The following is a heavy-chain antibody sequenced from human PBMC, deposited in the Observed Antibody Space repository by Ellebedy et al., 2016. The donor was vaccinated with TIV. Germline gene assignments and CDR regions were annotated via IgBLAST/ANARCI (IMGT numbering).Heavy chain of an antibody. Sequence: PGGSLRLSCAASGFTFSTYSMNWVRQAPGKGLEWVSCISSSSSYIYYADSVKGRYTISRDNAKNSLSLQMNSLRAEDTALYYCARDPEWGALDIWGQGTMVTVSS. V-gene: IGHV3-21*01. CDR3: ARDPEWGALDI. D-gene: IGHD1-26*01. CDR1: GFTFSTYS. CDR2: ISSSSSYI. J-gene: IGHJ3*02.